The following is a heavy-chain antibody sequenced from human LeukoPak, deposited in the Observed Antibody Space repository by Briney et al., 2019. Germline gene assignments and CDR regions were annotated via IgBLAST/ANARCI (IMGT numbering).Heavy chain of an antibody. J-gene: IGHJ5*02. Sequence: SVKVSCEASGGTFSSYAISWVRQAPGQGLEWMGRIIPILGIANYAQKFQGRVTITADKSTSTAYMELSSLRSEDTAVYYCARGRVAVAGTNWFDPWGQGTLVTVSS. CDR3: ARGRVAVAGTNWFDP. V-gene: IGHV1-69*04. D-gene: IGHD6-19*01. CDR2: IIPILGIA. CDR1: GGTFSSYA.